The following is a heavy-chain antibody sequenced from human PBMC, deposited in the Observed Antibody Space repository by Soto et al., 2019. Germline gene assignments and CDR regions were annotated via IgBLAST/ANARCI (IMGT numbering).Heavy chain of an antibody. CDR1: CGSITRNNW. CDR3: ASRDPGTSVDY. J-gene: IGHJ4*02. V-gene: IGHV4-4*02. D-gene: IGHD1-7*01. Sequence: SETLSLAYSVSCGSITRNNWCTWFRQPPGQGLEWIGEIYRTGSTNYNPSLKSRVTISLDKSENQFSLKVTSLTAADTAVYYCASRDPGTSVDYWGQGTLVTVSS. CDR2: IYRTGST.